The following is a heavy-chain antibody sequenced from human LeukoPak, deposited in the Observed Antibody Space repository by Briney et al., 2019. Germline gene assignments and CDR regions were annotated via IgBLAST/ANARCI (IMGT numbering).Heavy chain of an antibody. Sequence: GGTLRLSCSASRFTFSSYSMNWVREAPGKVLEWVSYISSSSSTIYYADSVKGRFTISRDNAKNSLYLQMNSLRAEDTAVYYCARGYSGWYDYWGQGTLVTVSS. CDR1: RFTFSSYS. J-gene: IGHJ4*02. D-gene: IGHD6-19*01. CDR2: ISSSSSTI. V-gene: IGHV3-48*01. CDR3: ARGYSGWYDY.